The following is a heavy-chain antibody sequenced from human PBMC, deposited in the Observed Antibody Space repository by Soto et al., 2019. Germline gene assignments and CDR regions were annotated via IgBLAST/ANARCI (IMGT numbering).Heavy chain of an antibody. CDR2: IYYSGST. CDR3: ATSNWFDP. V-gene: IGHV4-39*01. J-gene: IGHJ5*02. CDR1: GGSISSRGYY. Sequence: QLQLQESGPGLVKPSETLSLTCTVSGGSISSRGYYWGWIRQPPGKGLEWIGTIYYSGSTYYNPPLKRRVTISVDTSKNQFSLKLSSVTAADTAVYYCATSNWFDPWGQGTLVTVSS.